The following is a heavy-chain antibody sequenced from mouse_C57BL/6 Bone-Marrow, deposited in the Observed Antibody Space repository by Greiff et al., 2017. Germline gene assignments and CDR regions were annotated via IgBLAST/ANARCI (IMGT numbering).Heavy chain of an antibody. Sequence: EVKVVESGGDLVKPGGSLKLSCAASGFTFSSYGMSWVRQTPDKRLAWVATISSGGSYTYYPDSVKGRFTISRDNAKNTLYLQMSSLKSEDTAMYYCASYDYDGVWWYFDVWGTGTTVTVSS. CDR3: ASYDYDGVWWYFDV. J-gene: IGHJ1*03. CDR1: GFTFSSYG. D-gene: IGHD2-4*01. V-gene: IGHV5-6*01. CDR2: ISSGGSYT.